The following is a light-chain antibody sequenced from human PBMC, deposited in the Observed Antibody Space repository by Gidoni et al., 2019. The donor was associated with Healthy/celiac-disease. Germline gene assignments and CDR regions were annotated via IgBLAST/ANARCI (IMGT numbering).Light chain of an antibody. V-gene: IGKV3-11*01. CDR2: DAS. Sequence: EIVLTQSSATLSLSPGERATLSCRASQSVSSYLAWYQQKPGQAPRLLIYDASNRATGIQARFSGSGSGTDFTLTISSLEPEDFAVYYCQQRSNWPWTFGQGTKVEIK. CDR3: QQRSNWPWT. J-gene: IGKJ1*01. CDR1: QSVSSY.